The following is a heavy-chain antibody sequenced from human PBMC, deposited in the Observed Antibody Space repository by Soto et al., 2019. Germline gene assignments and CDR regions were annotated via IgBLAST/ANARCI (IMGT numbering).Heavy chain of an antibody. CDR2: IYHSGST. V-gene: IGHV4-4*02. CDR3: ASRIRKHTVGGVIVGVY. CDR1: GGSISSSNW. Sequence: QVQLQESGPGLVKPSGTLSLTCAVSGGSISSSNWWSWVRQPPGKGLEWIGEIYHSGSTNYNPSLKSRVTIPVDKSKTQFSLKLSSVTAADTAVYYCASRIRKHTVGGVIVGVYWGQGTLVTVSS. D-gene: IGHD3-16*02. J-gene: IGHJ4*02.